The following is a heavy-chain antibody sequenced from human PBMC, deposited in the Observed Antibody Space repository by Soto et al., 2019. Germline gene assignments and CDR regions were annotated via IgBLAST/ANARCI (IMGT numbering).Heavy chain of an antibody. CDR2: INHSGST. J-gene: IGHJ5*02. V-gene: IGHV4-34*01. CDR1: GGSFSGYY. Sequence: PSETLSLTCAVYGGSFSGYYWSWIRQLPGKGLEWIGEINHSGSTNYNPSLKSRVTISVDTSKNQFSLKLSSVTAADTAVYYCARVERSVVLMVYANWFDPWGQGTLVTVSS. D-gene: IGHD2-8*01. CDR3: ARVERSVVLMVYANWFDP.